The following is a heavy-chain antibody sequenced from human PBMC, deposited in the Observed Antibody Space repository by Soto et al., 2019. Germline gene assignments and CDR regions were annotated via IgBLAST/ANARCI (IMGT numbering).Heavy chain of an antibody. Sequence: QVQLQQWGAGLLKPSETLSLTCAVYGGSFSGYYWSWIRQPPGKGLEWMGEINHSGSTNYNPSLKSRVTISVDTSKNQFSLKLSSVTAADTAVYYCASEGYCSGGSCYERFDPWGQGTLVTVSS. V-gene: IGHV4-34*01. D-gene: IGHD2-15*01. CDR3: ASEGYCSGGSCYERFDP. J-gene: IGHJ5*02. CDR2: INHSGST. CDR1: GGSFSGYY.